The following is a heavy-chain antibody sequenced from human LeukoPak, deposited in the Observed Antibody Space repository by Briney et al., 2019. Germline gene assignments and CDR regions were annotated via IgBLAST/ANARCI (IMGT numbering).Heavy chain of an antibody. V-gene: IGHV1-8*03. CDR3: ARPSYCSSTSCYVNYYYMDV. Sequence: ASVKVSCKASGYTFTSYDINWVRQATGQGLEWMGWMNPSSGNTGYAQKFQGRVTITRNTSISTAYMELSSLRSEDTAVYYCARPSYCSSTSCYVNYYYMDVWGKGTTVTVSS. J-gene: IGHJ6*03. CDR1: GYTFTSYD. CDR2: MNPSSGNT. D-gene: IGHD2-2*01.